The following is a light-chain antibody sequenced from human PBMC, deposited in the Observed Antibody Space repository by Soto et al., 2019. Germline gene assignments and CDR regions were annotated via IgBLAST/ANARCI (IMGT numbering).Light chain of an antibody. J-gene: IGKJ1*01. CDR2: KAS. V-gene: IGKV1D-8*02. CDR1: QGISSY. Sequence: IQMTQSPSLVSVSKGARVMISCVMSQGISSYVAWYQQKPGKAPKLLIYKASTLKSGVPSRFSGSGSGTEFTLTISSLQPDDFATYYCQHYNSYSEAFGQGTKVDI. CDR3: QHYNSYSEA.